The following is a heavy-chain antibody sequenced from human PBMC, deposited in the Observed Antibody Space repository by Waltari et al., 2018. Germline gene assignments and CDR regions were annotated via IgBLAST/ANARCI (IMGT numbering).Heavy chain of an antibody. V-gene: IGHV4-39*07. D-gene: IGHD5-12*01. Sequence: QQQLQESGPGLVKPSETLSLTCTVSRSSIRNNNYYWGWVRQPPGKGLEWIGSFYKSGTTYYNPSLKSRVTISVDTSNNQFSLKLNSVTAADTAVYYCVRGYPDIVATISDYWGQGTLVIVSS. CDR3: VRGYPDIVATISDY. CDR2: FYKSGTT. CDR1: RSSIRNNNYY. J-gene: IGHJ4*02.